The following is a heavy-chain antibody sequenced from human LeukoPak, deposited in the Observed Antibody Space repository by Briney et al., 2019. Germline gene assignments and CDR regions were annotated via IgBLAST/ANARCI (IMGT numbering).Heavy chain of an antibody. J-gene: IGHJ4*02. D-gene: IGHD3-3*01. Sequence: GEPLKISCKGSGYSFTSYWIGWVRQMPGKGLEWMGIIYPGDSDTRYSPSFQGQVTISADKSISTAYLQWSSLKASDTAMYYCARGLRPPYYDFWSGSYYFDYWGQGTLVTVSS. V-gene: IGHV5-51*01. CDR2: IYPGDSDT. CDR1: GYSFTSYW. CDR3: ARGLRPPYYDFWSGSYYFDY.